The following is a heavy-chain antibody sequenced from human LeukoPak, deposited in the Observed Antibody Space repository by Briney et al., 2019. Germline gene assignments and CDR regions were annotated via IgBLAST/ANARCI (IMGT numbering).Heavy chain of an antibody. CDR2: IIPIFGTA. D-gene: IGHD5-24*01. J-gene: IGHJ4*02. CDR1: GGTFSSYA. V-gene: IGHV1-69*01. CDR3: AAERNRRDGYNYGGFDY. Sequence: ASVKVSCKASGGTFSSYAISWVRQAPGQGLEWMGGIIPIFGTANYAQKFQGRVTITADESTSTAYMELSSLRSEDTAVYYCAAERNRRDGYNYGGFDYGGQGTLVTVSS.